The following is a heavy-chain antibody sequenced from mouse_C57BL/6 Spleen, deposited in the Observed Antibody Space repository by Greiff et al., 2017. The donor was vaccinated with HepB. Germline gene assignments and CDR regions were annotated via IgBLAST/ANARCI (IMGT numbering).Heavy chain of an antibody. J-gene: IGHJ1*03. V-gene: IGHV1-53*01. CDR1: GYTFTSYW. Sequence: QVQLQQPGTELVKPGASVKLSCKASGYTFTSYWMHWVQQRPGQGLEWIGNINPSNGGTNYNEKFKSKATLTVDKSSSTAYMQLSSLTSEDSAVYYGARAGNYYGSGGWYFDVWGTGTTVTVSS. CDR3: ARAGNYYGSGGWYFDV. CDR2: INPSNGGT. D-gene: IGHD1-1*01.